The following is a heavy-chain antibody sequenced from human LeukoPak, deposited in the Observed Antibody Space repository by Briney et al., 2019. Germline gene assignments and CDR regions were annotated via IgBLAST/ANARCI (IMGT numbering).Heavy chain of an antibody. Sequence: SGGSLRLSCAASGFTFSSYSMNWVRQAPGKGLEWVSVISGSGNVTYYAESVKGRFTISRDNSKRTLYLQMDSLRADDTAIYYCAKDRAGANWGQGTLVLVSS. CDR2: ISGSGNVT. J-gene: IGHJ4*02. V-gene: IGHV3-23*01. CDR1: GFTFSSYS. CDR3: AKDRAGAN.